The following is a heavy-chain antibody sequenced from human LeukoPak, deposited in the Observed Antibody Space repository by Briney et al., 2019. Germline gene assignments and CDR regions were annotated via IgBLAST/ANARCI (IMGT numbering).Heavy chain of an antibody. CDR3: ARGVNYYDSSGYYYPAPFDY. V-gene: IGHV3-53*01. D-gene: IGHD3-22*01. CDR2: IYSGGST. J-gene: IGHJ4*02. Sequence: PGGSLRLSCAASGFTFSSYWMHWVRQAPGKGLEWVSVIYSGGSTYYADSVKGRFTISRDNSKNTLYLQMNSLRAEDTAVYYCARGVNYYDSSGYYYPAPFDYWGQGTLVTVSS. CDR1: GFTFSSYW.